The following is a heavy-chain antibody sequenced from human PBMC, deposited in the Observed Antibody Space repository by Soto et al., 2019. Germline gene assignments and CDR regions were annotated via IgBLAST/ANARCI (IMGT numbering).Heavy chain of an antibody. Sequence: GGSLRLSCAASGFTFSSYEMNWVRQAPGKGLEWVSYISSSGSTIYYADSVKGRFTISRDNSKNTLYLQMNSLRAEDTAVYYCAKDHGSSSIYYYYGMDVWGQGTTVTVS. J-gene: IGHJ6*02. CDR2: ISSSGSTI. V-gene: IGHV3-48*03. CDR3: AKDHGSSSIYYYYGMDV. CDR1: GFTFSSYE. D-gene: IGHD6-6*01.